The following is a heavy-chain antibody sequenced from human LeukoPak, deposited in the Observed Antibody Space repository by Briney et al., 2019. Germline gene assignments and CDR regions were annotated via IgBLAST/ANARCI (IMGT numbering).Heavy chain of an antibody. Sequence: GESLKISCKASGYSFTNYWNGWVRQMPGKGLEWMGITYPGDSDTKYSPSFQGQVTISADKSINTAYLQWSSLRASDTAMYYCARQGTIVAGTLGTTFDYWGQGTLLTVSS. CDR2: TYPGDSDT. CDR1: GYSFTNYW. CDR3: ARQGTIVAGTLGTTFDY. V-gene: IGHV5-51*01. D-gene: IGHD5-12*01. J-gene: IGHJ4*02.